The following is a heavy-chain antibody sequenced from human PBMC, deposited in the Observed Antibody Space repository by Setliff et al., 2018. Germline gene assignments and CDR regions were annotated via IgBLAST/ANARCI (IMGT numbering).Heavy chain of an antibody. J-gene: IGHJ5*02. D-gene: IGHD6-6*01. CDR2: IKSKTDGGTL. Sequence: PGGSLRLSCAASGFTFSKAWMSWVRQAPGKGLEWVGRIKSKTDGGTLDYAAPVKGRLTISRDDSKNTLYLQVNSLRSEDTAVYYCARAPSSSSASWFDPWGQGTLVTVSS. V-gene: IGHV3-15*01. CDR3: ARAPSSSSASWFDP. CDR1: GFTFSKAW.